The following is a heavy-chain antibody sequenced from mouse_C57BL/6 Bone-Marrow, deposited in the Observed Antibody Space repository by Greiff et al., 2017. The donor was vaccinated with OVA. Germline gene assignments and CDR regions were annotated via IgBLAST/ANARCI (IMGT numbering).Heavy chain of an antibody. CDR1: GYTFTDYE. CDR3: TRRGGGIYYYGSSLYYYAMDS. V-gene: IGHV1-15*01. D-gene: IGHD1-1*01. CDR2: IDPETGGT. Sequence: QVQLKQSGAELVRPGASVTLSCKASGYTFTDYEMHWVKQTPVHGLEWIGAIDPETGGTAYNQKFKGKAILTADKSSSTAYMELRSLTSEDSAVYYCTRRGGGIYYYGSSLYYYAMDSGVKEPQSPSPQ. J-gene: IGHJ4*01.